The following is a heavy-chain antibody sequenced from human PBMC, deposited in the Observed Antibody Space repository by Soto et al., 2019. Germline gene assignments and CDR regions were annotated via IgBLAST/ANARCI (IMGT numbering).Heavy chain of an antibody. CDR3: ARVMYSLAAAKVPHDS. V-gene: IGHV3-30*04. CDR1: GFSFSDFA. D-gene: IGHD2-15*01. CDR2: ILYDGSNE. J-gene: IGHJ4*02. Sequence: QVLLVESGGGVVQPGKSLRLSCEASGFSFSDFAFHWVRQAPGKGLEWVAVILYDGSNEFYADSVQGRFTVSRDNSERKAYLQLNSLIPEATAVYYWARVMYSLAAAKVPHDSWGQGTLVTASS.